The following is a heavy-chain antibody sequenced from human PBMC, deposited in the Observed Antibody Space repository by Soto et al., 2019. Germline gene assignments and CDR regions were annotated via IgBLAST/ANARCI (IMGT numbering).Heavy chain of an antibody. CDR3: ARGERQQQRDS. V-gene: IGHV4-4*02. CDR2: IYHTGST. D-gene: IGHD6-13*01. J-gene: IGHJ4*02. Sequence: SETLSLTYALSGHFNNRVNWWSWVRQPPGKGLEWIGEIYHTGSTNYNPSLKSRVLISVDKSQNQFFLKLTSVTAADTAVYFCARGERQQQRDSWGQG. CDR1: GHFNNRVNW.